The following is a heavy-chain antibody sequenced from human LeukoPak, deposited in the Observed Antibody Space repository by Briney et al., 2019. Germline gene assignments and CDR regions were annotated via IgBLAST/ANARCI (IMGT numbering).Heavy chain of an antibody. CDR2: ISNSRTTI. CDR3: ARPGEGDNWNPWVV. CDR1: VFTCSSYN. V-gene: IGHV3-48*01. D-gene: IGHD1-20*01. J-gene: IGHJ4*02. Sequence: GGSLRLSCAASVFTCSSYNMNWVRQAPGKGLEWISYISNSRTTIYYADSVKGRFTISRDNAKSSLYLQMNSMRAEDTAVYYCARPGEGDNWNPWVVWGQGTLVTVSS.